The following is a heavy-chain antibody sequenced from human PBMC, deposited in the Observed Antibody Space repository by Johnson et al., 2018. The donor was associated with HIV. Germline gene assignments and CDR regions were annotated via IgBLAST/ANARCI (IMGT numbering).Heavy chain of an antibody. CDR1: GFTVSSNY. CDR3: ARGSGVLTGGDSDAFDI. Sequence: MQLVESGGGLIQPGGSLRLSCAASGFTVSSNYMSWVRQAPGKGLAWVSVIYSGGSTYYADSVKGRFTISIDNSKNTLYLQMNSLRAEDTAVYYCARGSGVLTGGDSDAFDIWGQGTMVTVSS. V-gene: IGHV3-53*01. CDR2: IYSGGST. D-gene: IGHD4-17*01. J-gene: IGHJ3*02.